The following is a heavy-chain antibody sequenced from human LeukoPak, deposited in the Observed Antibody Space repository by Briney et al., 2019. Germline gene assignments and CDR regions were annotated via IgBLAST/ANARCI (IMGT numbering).Heavy chain of an antibody. D-gene: IGHD3-3*01. Sequence: GGSLRLSCAASGFTVSSNYMSWVRQAPGKGLEWVSVIYSGGSTYYADSVKGRFTISRDNSKNTLYLQMNSLRAEDTAVYCCARVVWSGYYTGIPYFDPWGQGTLVTVSS. V-gene: IGHV3-53*01. CDR1: GFTVSSNY. CDR2: IYSGGST. J-gene: IGHJ5*02. CDR3: ARVVWSGYYTGIPYFDP.